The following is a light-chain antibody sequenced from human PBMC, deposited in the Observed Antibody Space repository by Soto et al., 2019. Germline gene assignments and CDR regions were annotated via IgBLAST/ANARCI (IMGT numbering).Light chain of an antibody. CDR2: KAS. CDR1: QSISSW. V-gene: IGKV1-5*03. CDR3: QQYNSYPWT. Sequence: DIQMTQSPSTLYASVGDRVTITCRASQSISSWLAWYQQKPGKAPTVVIYKASSLESVVPSRFSGSGSGTQFTLTISSLQPDDLATYYCQQYNSYPWTFGQGTKVDFK. J-gene: IGKJ1*01.